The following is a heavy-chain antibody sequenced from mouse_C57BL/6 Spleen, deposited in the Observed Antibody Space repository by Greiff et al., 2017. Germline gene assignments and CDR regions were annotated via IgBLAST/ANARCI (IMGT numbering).Heavy chain of an antibody. J-gene: IGHJ1*03. Sequence: DVKLVESGGGLVQPKGSLKLSCAASGFTFNTYAMHWVRQAPGKGLEWVARLRSKSSNYATYYADSVKDRFTISRDDSQSMLYLQMNNLTTEDTARYYCVSSATHDYYGSSYEYFDVWGTGTTVTVAS. V-gene: IGHV10-3*01. CDR2: LRSKSSNYAT. D-gene: IGHD1-1*01. CDR3: VSSATHDYYGSSYEYFDV. CDR1: GFTFNTYA.